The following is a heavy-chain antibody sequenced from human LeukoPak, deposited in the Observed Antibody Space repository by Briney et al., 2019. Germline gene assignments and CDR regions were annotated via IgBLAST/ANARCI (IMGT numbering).Heavy chain of an antibody. J-gene: IGHJ4*02. V-gene: IGHV4-59*01. Sequence: SETLSLTCTVSGGSISTYYWYWIRQPPGMGLEWIGYIYYSGSTNYNPSLKSRVTISLDTSKNQFSLKLSSVTAADTAVYYCARTWDSTGYYYGLYDYWGQGTLVTVSS. CDR2: IYYSGST. CDR1: GGSISTYY. CDR3: ARTWDSTGYYYGLYDY. D-gene: IGHD3-22*01.